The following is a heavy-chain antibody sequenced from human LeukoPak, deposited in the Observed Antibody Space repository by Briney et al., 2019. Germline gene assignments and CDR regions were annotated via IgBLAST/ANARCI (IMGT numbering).Heavy chain of an antibody. J-gene: IGHJ4*02. D-gene: IGHD6-13*01. V-gene: IGHV3-21*06. CDR1: GYSTSSGYY. Sequence: PSETLSLTCTVSGYSTSSGYYWGWVRQPPGKGLEWVSSISGNSRYINYADSMRGRFTISRDNAKNSLYLQMNSLKPEDTAVYYCARVAEAAAFDSWGQGTLVTVSS. CDR2: ISGNSRYI. CDR3: ARVAEAAAFDS.